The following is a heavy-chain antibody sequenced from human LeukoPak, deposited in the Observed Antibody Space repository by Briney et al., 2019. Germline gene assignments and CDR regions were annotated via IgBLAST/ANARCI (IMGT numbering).Heavy chain of an antibody. CDR1: GFTFSSYS. CDR2: ISSGSSYI. CDR3: ARDFRTMYSSGWLDI. Sequence: PGGSLRLSCAASGFTFSSYSMNWVRQAPGKGLEWVSSISSGSSYIYYADSVKGRFTISRDNAKNSLYLQMNSLRAEDTAVYYCARDFRTMYSSGWLDIWGQGTLVTVSS. V-gene: IGHV3-21*01. D-gene: IGHD6-19*01. J-gene: IGHJ5*02.